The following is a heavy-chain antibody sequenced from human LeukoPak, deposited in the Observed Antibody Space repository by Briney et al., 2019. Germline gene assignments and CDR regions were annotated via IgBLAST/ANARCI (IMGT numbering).Heavy chain of an antibody. V-gene: IGHV4-4*07. Sequence: SETLSLTCSVPGGSMYSYYWSFTRQAAGKGLEWIGRIHTSWTTYYNPSLKSRVTLSVDTSMNQFSLRLTSVTTADTAVYYCARGDYYDGGGRNWFDPWGQGTLVTVSP. CDR2: IHTSWTT. D-gene: IGHD3-16*01. CDR3: ARGDYYDGGGRNWFDP. CDR1: GGSMYSYY. J-gene: IGHJ5*02.